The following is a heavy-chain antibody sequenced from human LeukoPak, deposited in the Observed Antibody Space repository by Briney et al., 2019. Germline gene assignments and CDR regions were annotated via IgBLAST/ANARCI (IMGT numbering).Heavy chain of an antibody. Sequence: PSETLSLTCTVSGYSISSGYYWGWIRQPPGKGLEWIGSIYHSGSTYYNPSLESRVTISVDTSKNQFSLKLSSVTAADTAVYYCARSSGGSSGYNDVYYYYYMDVWGKGTTVTVSS. V-gene: IGHV4-38-2*02. CDR3: ARSSGGSSGYNDVYYYYYMDV. CDR2: IYHSGST. CDR1: GYSISSGYY. J-gene: IGHJ6*03. D-gene: IGHD3-22*01.